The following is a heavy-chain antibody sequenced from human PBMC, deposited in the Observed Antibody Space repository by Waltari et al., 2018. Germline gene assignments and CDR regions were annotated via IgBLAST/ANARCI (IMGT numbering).Heavy chain of an antibody. J-gene: IGHJ4*02. V-gene: IGHV3-15*01. Sequence: EVQLVESGGGLVKPGGSLRLSCAASGFTFSNAWMSWVRQAPGRGLEWVGRIKSKTDGGTTDYAAPVKGRFTISRDDSKNTLYLQMNSLKTEDTAVYYCTTDLASNWNYWWGQGTLVTVSS. D-gene: IGHD1-7*01. CDR3: TTDLASNWNYW. CDR2: IKSKTDGGTT. CDR1: GFTFSNAW.